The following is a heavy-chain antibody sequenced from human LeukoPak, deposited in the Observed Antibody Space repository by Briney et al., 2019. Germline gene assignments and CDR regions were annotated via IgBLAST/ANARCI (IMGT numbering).Heavy chain of an antibody. Sequence: ASVKVSCKTSGYTFTAYYVHWVRQAPGQGLEWMGWLNPNSGGTNYARKFQGRVTMTRDTSINTAYLEVSRLKSEDTAVYYCARVGSWYNNHNWFDPWGQGTLVTVSS. D-gene: IGHD6-13*01. CDR1: GYTFTAYY. J-gene: IGHJ5*02. CDR2: LNPNSGGT. V-gene: IGHV1-2*02. CDR3: ARVGSWYNNHNWFDP.